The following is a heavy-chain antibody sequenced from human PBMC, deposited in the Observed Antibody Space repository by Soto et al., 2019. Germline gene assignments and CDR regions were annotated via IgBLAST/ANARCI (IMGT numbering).Heavy chain of an antibody. D-gene: IGHD4-17*01. V-gene: IGHV4-59*08. J-gene: IGHJ4*02. CDR3: ARHDYGDFSPSFGFDY. CDR1: GGSITSYY. Sequence: PSETLSLTCTVSGGSITSYYWSWIPQPPGKGLEWIGYIYHSGNTNFNPSLKSRVTMSLDTSKNQFSLKLNSVTAADTAVYYCARHDYGDFSPSFGFDYWGQGTLVTVSS. CDR2: IYHSGNT.